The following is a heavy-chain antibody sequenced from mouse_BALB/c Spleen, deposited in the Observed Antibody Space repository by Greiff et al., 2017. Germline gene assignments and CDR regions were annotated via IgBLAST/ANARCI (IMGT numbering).Heavy chain of an antibody. V-gene: IGHV5-17*02. CDR3: ARFTTAKAMDY. Sequence: EVKVVESGGGLVQPGGSRKLSCAASGFTFSSFGMHWVRQAPEKGLEWVAYISSGSSTIYYADTVKGRFTISRDNPKNTLFLQMTSLRSEDTAMYYCARFTTAKAMDYWGQGTSVTVSS. CDR2: ISSGSSTI. D-gene: IGHD1-2*01. J-gene: IGHJ4*01. CDR1: GFTFSSFG.